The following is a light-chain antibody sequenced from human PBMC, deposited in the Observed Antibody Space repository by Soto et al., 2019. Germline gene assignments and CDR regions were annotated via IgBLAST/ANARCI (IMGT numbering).Light chain of an antibody. J-gene: IGKJ2*01. V-gene: IGKV1-39*01. CDR2: LIS. CDR3: QQTYSTYS. Sequence: DIQLTQSPPSLAASVGDRVTITCRASQSVSTYVNWHQQKPGKAPTLLISLISRRQSGVPSRFSGAGSETDFTLTITSLQPEDFATYFSQQTYSTYSLGQGTKVDIK. CDR1: QSVSTY.